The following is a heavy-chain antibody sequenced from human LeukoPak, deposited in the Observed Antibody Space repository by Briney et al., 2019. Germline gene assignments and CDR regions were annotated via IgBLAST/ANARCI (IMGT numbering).Heavy chain of an antibody. V-gene: IGHV4-61*02. CDR1: GGSISSGSYY. Sequence: PSETLSLTCTVSGGSISSGSYYWSWLRQPAGKGLEWIGRIYTSGSTNYNPSLKSRVTISVDTSKNQFSLKLSSVTAADTAVYYCARERNAGYSSGFDAFDIWGQGTMVTVSS. CDR2: IYTSGST. D-gene: IGHD6-19*01. J-gene: IGHJ3*02. CDR3: ARERNAGYSSGFDAFDI.